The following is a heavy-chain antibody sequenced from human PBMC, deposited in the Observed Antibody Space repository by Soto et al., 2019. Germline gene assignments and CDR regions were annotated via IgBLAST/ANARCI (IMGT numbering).Heavy chain of an antibody. CDR3: ARVQDYGDYYYYGMDV. CDR1: GFTFSSYA. V-gene: IGHV3-30-3*01. D-gene: IGHD4-17*01. CDR2: ISYDGSNK. J-gene: IGHJ6*02. Sequence: PGGSLRPSCAASGFTFSSYAMHWVRQAPGKGLEWVAVISYDGSNKYYADSVKGRFTISRDNSKNTLYLQMNSLRAEDTAVYYCARVQDYGDYYYYGMDVWGQGTTVTVSS.